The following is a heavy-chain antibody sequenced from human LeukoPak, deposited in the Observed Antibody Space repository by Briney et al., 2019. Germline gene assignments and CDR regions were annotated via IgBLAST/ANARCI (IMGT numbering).Heavy chain of an antibody. V-gene: IGHV3-23*01. CDR1: GFTLSSYG. Sequence: GGTLRLSCAASGFTLSSYGMSWVRQAPGKGLEWVSAISGSGGSTYYADSVKGRFTISRDNSKNTLYLQMNSLRAEDTAVYYCAKCGSGSYRCDAFDIWGQGTMVTVSS. CDR3: AKCGSGSYRCDAFDI. CDR2: ISGSGGST. D-gene: IGHD3-10*01. J-gene: IGHJ3*02.